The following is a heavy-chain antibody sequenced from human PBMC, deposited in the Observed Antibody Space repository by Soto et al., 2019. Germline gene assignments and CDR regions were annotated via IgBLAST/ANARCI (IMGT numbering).Heavy chain of an antibody. J-gene: IGHJ3*02. CDR3: AREAETDAFDI. CDR2: ISAYNGNT. V-gene: IGHV1-18*01. CDR1: GYILTSYG. Sequence: QVQLVQSGAEVKKPGASVKVSCKASGYILTSYGISWVRQAPGQGLEWVGWISAYNGNTNYAQNLQGRVTMTTDTATSTAYMELRSLRSYDTAVYYCAREAETDAFDIWGQGTMVTVSS.